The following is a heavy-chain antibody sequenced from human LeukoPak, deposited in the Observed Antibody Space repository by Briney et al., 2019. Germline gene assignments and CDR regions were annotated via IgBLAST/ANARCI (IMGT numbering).Heavy chain of an antibody. CDR1: GFVFGDYY. CDR2: ISSGTINHS. D-gene: IGHD3-3*01. J-gene: IGHJ5*02. Sequence: GGTLRLSCKASGFVFGDYYMNWIRQAPGKGLECLSYISSGTINHSNYADSVKGRFTISRDNSKNTLYLQMNSLRAEDTAVYYCAKSYFWSGYYPPNWFDPWGQGTLVTVSS. CDR3: AKSYFWSGYYPPNWFDP. V-gene: IGHV3-11*03.